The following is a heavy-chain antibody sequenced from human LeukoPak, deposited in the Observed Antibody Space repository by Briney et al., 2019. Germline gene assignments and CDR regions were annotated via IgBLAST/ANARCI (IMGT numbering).Heavy chain of an antibody. D-gene: IGHD1-26*01. Sequence: ASETLSLTCTVSGGSISSGGYYWSWIRQHPGKGLEWIGYIYYSGSTYYNPSLKSRVTISVDTSKNQFSLKLSSVTAADTAVYYCARDPFRSSFDSWGQGTLVTVSS. CDR2: IYYSGST. CDR1: GGSISSGGYY. V-gene: IGHV4-31*03. J-gene: IGHJ4*02. CDR3: ARDPFRSSFDS.